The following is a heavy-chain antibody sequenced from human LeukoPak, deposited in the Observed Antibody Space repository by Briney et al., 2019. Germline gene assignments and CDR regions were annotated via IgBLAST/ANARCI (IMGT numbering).Heavy chain of an antibody. CDR1: GFTFSSYS. V-gene: IGHV3-48*04. J-gene: IGHJ4*02. CDR2: ISSSSSTI. D-gene: IGHD6-19*01. Sequence: AGGSLRLSCAASGFTFSSYSMNWVRQAPGKGLEWVSYISSSSSTIYYADSVKGRFTISRDNAKNSLYLQMNSLRAEDTAVYYCARSLLYSSGWYAYDYWGQGTLVTVSS. CDR3: ARSLLYSSGWYAYDY.